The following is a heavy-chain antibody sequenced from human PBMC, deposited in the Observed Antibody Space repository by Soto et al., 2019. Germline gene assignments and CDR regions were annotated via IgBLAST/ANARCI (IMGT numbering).Heavy chain of an antibody. J-gene: IGHJ6*02. CDR3: AKAPGFLEWLFPRNYYYGMDV. CDR2: ISYDGSNK. CDR1: GFTFSSYG. Sequence: QAGGSLRLSCAASGFTFSSYGMHWVRQAPGKGLEWVAVISYDGSNKYYADSVKGRFTISRDNSKNTLYLQMNSLRAEDTAVYYCAKAPGFLEWLFPRNYYYGMDVWGQGTTVTVSS. D-gene: IGHD3-3*01. V-gene: IGHV3-30*18.